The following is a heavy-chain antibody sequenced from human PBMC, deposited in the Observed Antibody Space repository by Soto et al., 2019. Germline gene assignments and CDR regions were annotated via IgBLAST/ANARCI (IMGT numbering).Heavy chain of an antibody. CDR3: ARSVAVPGAHIDY. D-gene: IGHD6-19*01. CDR1: GGSISGSY. J-gene: IGHJ4*02. V-gene: IGHV4-59*01. Sequence: SETLSLTCIVSGGSISGSYWIWIRQSPGKGLEWLGYVYYTGSTNYSPSLRSRVSISVDTSKNEFSLRLSSVTAADTAVYFCARSVAVPGAHIDYWGQGTQVTVSS. CDR2: VYYTGST.